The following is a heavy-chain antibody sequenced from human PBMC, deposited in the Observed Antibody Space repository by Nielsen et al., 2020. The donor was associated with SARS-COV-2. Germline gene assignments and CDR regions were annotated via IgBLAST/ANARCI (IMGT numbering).Heavy chain of an antibody. CDR3: ARDPFAVGMGGLYYYYGMDV. J-gene: IGHJ6*02. CDR2: ISGTGSYT. V-gene: IGHV3-11*05. D-gene: IGHD3-16*01. Sequence: WIRQPPGKGLEWVSYISGTGSYTKYADSVKGRFTISRDNAKNSLYLQMNSLRAEDTALYHCARDPFAVGMGGLYYYYGMDVWGQGTTVTVSS.